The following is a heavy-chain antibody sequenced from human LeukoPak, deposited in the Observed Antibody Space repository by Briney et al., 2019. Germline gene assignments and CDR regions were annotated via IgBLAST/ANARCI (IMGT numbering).Heavy chain of an antibody. CDR1: GGSISSYY. Sequence: LETLSLTCTVSGGSISSYYWSWIRQPPGKGLEWIGYIYYSGSTNYNPSLKSRVTISVDTSKNQFSLKLSSVTAADTAVYYCARLVSTTAYYFDYWGQGTLVTVSS. D-gene: IGHD4-17*01. J-gene: IGHJ4*02. V-gene: IGHV4-59*01. CDR2: IYYSGST. CDR3: ARLVSTTAYYFDY.